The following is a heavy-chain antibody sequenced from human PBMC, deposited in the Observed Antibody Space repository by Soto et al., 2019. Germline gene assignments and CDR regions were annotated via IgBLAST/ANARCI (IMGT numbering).Heavy chain of an antibody. CDR3: ARDHHYSGYDHGGSWFDP. J-gene: IGHJ5*02. D-gene: IGHD5-12*01. V-gene: IGHV4-31*03. CDR1: GGSISSGGYY. CDR2: IYYSGST. Sequence: QVQLQESGPGLVKPSQTLSLTCTVSGGSISSGGYYWSWIRQHPGKGLEWIGYIYYSGSTYYNPSLKSRVTISVDTSKNQFSLKLSSVTAADTAVYYCARDHHYSGYDHGGSWFDPWGQGTLVTVSS.